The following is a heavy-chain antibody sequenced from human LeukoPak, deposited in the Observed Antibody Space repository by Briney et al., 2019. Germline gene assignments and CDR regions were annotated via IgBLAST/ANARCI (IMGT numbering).Heavy chain of an antibody. CDR2: ISGSGGST. CDR1: GFTFSSYA. J-gene: IGHJ4*02. V-gene: IGHV3-23*01. D-gene: IGHD6-19*01. CDR3: AKFGDSSGFSVYFDY. Sequence: GGSLRLSFAASGFTFSSYAMSWVRQAPGKGLEWVSAISGSGGSTYYADSVKGRFTISRDNSKNTLYLQMNSLRAEDTAVYYCAKFGDSSGFSVYFDYWGQGTLVTVSS.